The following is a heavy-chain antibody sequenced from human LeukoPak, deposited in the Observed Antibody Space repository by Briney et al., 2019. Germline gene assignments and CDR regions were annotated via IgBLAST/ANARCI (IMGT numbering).Heavy chain of an antibody. V-gene: IGHV4-4*02. CDR2: IFPSGST. D-gene: IGHD6-19*01. J-gene: IGHJ6*02. Sequence: SETLSLTCAVSGASISSSNWWSWVRQPPGKGLEWIGEIFPSGSTNYNPSLKSRVTVSIDKSENQFSLKMSSVTAADTAVYYCAREGVAGRNYYYGMDVWGQGTTVTVSS. CDR1: GASISSSNW. CDR3: AREGVAGRNYYYGMDV.